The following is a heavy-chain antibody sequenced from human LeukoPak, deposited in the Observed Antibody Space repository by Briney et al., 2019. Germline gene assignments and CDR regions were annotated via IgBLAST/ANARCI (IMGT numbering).Heavy chain of an antibody. J-gene: IGHJ4*02. CDR2: IYYSGST. CDR1: AGSISSSSYY. V-gene: IGHV4-39*01. D-gene: IGHD3-22*01. CDR3: ARHSDPYYYDSSGYYSYCFDY. Sequence: PSETLSLTCTVSAGSISSSSYYWGWIRQPPGKGLEWIGSIYYSGSTYYNPSLKSRVTISVDTSKNQFSLKLSSVTAADTAVYYCARHSDPYYYDSSGYYSYCFDYWGQGTLVTVSS.